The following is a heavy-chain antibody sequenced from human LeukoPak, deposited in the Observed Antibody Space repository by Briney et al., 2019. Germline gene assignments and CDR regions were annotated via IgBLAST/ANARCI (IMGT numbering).Heavy chain of an antibody. CDR2: ISYDGSNK. Sequence: SCKASGYTFTGYYMHWVRQAPGKGLEWVAVISYDGSNKYYADSVRGRFTISRDDSKNTLYLQMNSLRPEDTAVYYCASKAAAFYFDYWGQGTPVTVSS. CDR3: ASKAAAFYFDY. V-gene: IGHV3-30*04. D-gene: IGHD6-13*01. J-gene: IGHJ4*02. CDR1: GYTFTGYY.